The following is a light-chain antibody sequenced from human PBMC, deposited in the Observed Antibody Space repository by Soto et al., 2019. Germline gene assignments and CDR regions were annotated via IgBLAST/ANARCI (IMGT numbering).Light chain of an antibody. CDR3: SSDAGNYNYV. CDR2: EVT. Sequence: QSVLTQPASVSGSPGQSITISCTGTSSDVGAYDYVSWYQQHPGKAPKLLIYEVTKRPAGVPDRFSGSKSGNTASLTVSGLQAEDEADYYCSSDAGNYNYVFGTGTKLTVL. J-gene: IGLJ1*01. V-gene: IGLV2-8*01. CDR1: SSDVGAYDY.